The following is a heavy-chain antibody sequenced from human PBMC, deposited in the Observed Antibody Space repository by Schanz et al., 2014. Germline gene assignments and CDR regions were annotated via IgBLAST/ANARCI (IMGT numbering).Heavy chain of an antibody. CDR2: VSRDGSET. V-gene: IGHV3-74*02. Sequence: EVQVVESGGGLVQPGGSLRLSCAASGFTFSDSWFHWVRQPPGKGLLWVSRVSRDGSETTYVDSVRGRFTISRDTAKNTVFLQMNNLRAEDTAVYYCARGASRDYFAMDVWGQGTTVTVSS. CDR3: ARGASRDYFAMDV. J-gene: IGHJ6*02. CDR1: GFTFSDSW.